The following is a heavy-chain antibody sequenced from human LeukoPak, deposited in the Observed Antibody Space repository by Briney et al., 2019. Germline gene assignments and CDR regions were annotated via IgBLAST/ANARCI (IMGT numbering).Heavy chain of an antibody. CDR1: GFTFSTYS. CDR2: IRYDGSNK. Sequence: GGSLRLSCAASGFTFSTYSMNWVRQAPGKGLEWVAFIRYDGSNKYYADSVKGRFTISRDNSKNTLYLQMNSLRAEDTAVYYCAKDLERGSLIDYWGQGTLVTVSS. V-gene: IGHV3-30*02. D-gene: IGHD1-26*01. CDR3: AKDLERGSLIDY. J-gene: IGHJ4*02.